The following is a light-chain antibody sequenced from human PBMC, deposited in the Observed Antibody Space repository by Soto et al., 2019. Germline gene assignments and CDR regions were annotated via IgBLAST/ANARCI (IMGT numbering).Light chain of an antibody. J-gene: IGLJ1*01. CDR3: SSYTTSNTRQIV. V-gene: IGLV2-14*03. Sequence: QPASVSGSPGQSITISCTGTSSDVGGYNYVSWYQHHPGKAPKLMIFDVSNRPSGVSNRFSGSKSGNTASLTISGLQPEDEADYYCSSYTTSNTRQIVFGTGTKVTVL. CDR1: SSDVGGYNY. CDR2: DVS.